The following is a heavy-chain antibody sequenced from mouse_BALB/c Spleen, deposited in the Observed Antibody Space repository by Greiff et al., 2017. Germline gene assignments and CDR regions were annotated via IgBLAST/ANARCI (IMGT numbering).Heavy chain of an antibody. CDR2: ISNGGGST. D-gene: IGHD4-1*01. CDR3: AITGTGERFAY. Sequence: EVKLVESGGGLVQPGGSLKLSCAASGFTFSSYTMSWVRQTPEKRLEWVAYISNGGGSTYYPDTVKGRFTISRDNAKNTLYLQMSSLKSEDTAMYYCAITGTGERFAYWGQGTLVTVSA. CDR1: GFTFSSYT. J-gene: IGHJ3*01. V-gene: IGHV5-12-2*01.